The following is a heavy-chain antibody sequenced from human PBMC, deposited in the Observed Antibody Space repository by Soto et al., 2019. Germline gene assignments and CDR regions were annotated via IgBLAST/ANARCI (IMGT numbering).Heavy chain of an antibody. CDR3: ARRSGYDLPGYYYYYYMDV. J-gene: IGHJ6*03. CDR1: GGSISSYY. V-gene: IGHV4-59*08. CDR2: IYYSGST. D-gene: IGHD5-12*01. Sequence: SETLSLTCTVSGGSISSYYWSWIRQPPGKGLEWIGYIYYSGSTNYNPSLKSRVTISVDTSKNQFSLKLSSVTAADTAVYYCARRSGYDLPGYYYYYYMDVWGKGTTVTVSS.